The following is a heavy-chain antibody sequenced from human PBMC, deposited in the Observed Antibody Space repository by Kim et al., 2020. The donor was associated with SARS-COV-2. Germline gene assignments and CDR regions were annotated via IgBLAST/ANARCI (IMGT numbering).Heavy chain of an antibody. D-gene: IGHD6-6*01. J-gene: IGHJ4*02. CDR3: ASGSWQLGGGGDDY. V-gene: IGHV1-18*01. CDR1: GYTFTSYG. CDR2: ISAYNGNT. Sequence: ASVKVSCKASGYTFTSYGISWVRQAPGKGLEWMGWISAYNGNTNYAQKLQGRVTMTTDTSTSTAYMELRSLRSDDTAVYYCASGSWQLGGGGDDYWGQGTLVTVSS.